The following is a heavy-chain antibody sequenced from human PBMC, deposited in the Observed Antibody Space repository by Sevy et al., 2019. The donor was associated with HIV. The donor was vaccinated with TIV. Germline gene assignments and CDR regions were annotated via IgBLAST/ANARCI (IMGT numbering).Heavy chain of an antibody. CDR1: GGTFSSYA. Sequence: ASVKVSCKASGGTFSSYAISWVRQAPRQGLEWMEGIIPIFGTANYAQKFQGRVTITADESTSTAYMELSSLRSEDTAVYYCARGARRYSGYDSYYFDYWGQGTLVTVSS. V-gene: IGHV1-69*13. J-gene: IGHJ4*02. CDR2: IIPIFGTA. CDR3: ARGARRYSGYDSYYFDY. D-gene: IGHD5-12*01.